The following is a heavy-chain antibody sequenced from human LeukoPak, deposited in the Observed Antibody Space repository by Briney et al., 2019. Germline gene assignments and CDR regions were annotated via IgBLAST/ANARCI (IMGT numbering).Heavy chain of an antibody. CDR3: ARVRGQWLVQYYFDY. J-gene: IGHJ4*02. V-gene: IGHV4-4*02. CDR1: GGSISSSNW. CDR2: IYHSGST. Sequence: SETLSLPCAVSGGSISSSNWWSWVRQPPGKGLEWIGEIYHSGSTNYNPSLKSRVTISVDKSKSQFSLKLSSVTAADTAVYYCARVRGQWLVQYYFDYWGQGTLVTVSS. D-gene: IGHD6-19*01.